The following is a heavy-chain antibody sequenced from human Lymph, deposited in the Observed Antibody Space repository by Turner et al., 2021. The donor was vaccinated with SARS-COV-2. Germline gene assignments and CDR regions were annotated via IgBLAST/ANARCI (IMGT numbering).Heavy chain of an antibody. CDR1: GCTFSSYA. CDR2: ISYDGSNK. Sequence: QVQLVESGGGVVQPGRSLRLSCAASGCTFSSYAMHWVRQAPGQGLAGVAVISYDGSNKNYADYVKGRFTIARDNSKNTLYLQMNSLRAEDTAVYYCARDDSEFWSGYYTHYYYYGMDVWGQGTTVTVSS. CDR3: ARDDSEFWSGYYTHYYYYGMDV. D-gene: IGHD3-3*01. J-gene: IGHJ6*02. V-gene: IGHV3-30*04.